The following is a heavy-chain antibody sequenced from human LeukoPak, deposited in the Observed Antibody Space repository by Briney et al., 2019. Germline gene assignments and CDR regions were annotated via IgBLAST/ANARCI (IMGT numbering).Heavy chain of an antibody. CDR1: GYSFTSYW. CDR2: IYPGDSDT. CDR3: ARQLTMVRGPPGY. Sequence: GESLKISCKGSGYSFTSYWIGWVRQMPGKGLEWMGIIYPGDSDTRYSPSFQGQVTISADKSISTAYLQWSSLKASDTAMYHCARQLTMVRGPPGYWGQGTLVTVSS. J-gene: IGHJ4*02. V-gene: IGHV5-51*01. D-gene: IGHD3-10*01.